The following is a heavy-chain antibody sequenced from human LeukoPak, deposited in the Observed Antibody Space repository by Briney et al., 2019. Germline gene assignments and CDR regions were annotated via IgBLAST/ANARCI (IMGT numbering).Heavy chain of an antibody. D-gene: IGHD3-10*01. J-gene: IGHJ5*02. CDR3: ARESTMVRGSIDP. CDR1: GGSISSGDYY. CDR2: IYYSGST. V-gene: IGHV4-30-4*01. Sequence: SQTLSLTCTVSGGSISSGDYYWSWIRQPPGKGLEWLGYIYYSGSTYYNPSLKSRVTISVDTSKNQFSLKLSSVTAADTAVYYCARESTMVRGSIDPWGQGTLVTVSS.